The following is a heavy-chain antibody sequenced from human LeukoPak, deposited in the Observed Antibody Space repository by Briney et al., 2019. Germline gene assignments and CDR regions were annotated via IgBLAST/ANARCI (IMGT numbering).Heavy chain of an antibody. CDR3: ARGNSYYDSSGAFDY. D-gene: IGHD3-22*01. CDR1: GGSVSSGSYY. CDR2: IYYSGST. V-gene: IGHV4-61*01. J-gene: IGHJ4*02. Sequence: TASETLSLTCTVSGGSVSSGSYYWSWIRQPPGKGLEWIGYIYYSGSTNYNPSLKSRVTISVDTSKNQFSLKLSSVTAADTAVYHCARGNSYYDSSGAFDYWGQGTLVTVSS.